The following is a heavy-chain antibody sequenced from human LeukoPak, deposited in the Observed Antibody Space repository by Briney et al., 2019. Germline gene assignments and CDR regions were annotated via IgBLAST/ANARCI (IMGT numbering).Heavy chain of an antibody. CDR1: GGSISGYY. J-gene: IGHJ4*02. CDR2: IYSSGST. Sequence: PSETLSLTCTVSGGSISGYYWSWIRQPPGKGLEWIGYIYSSGSTNYNPSLKSRVTISVDTSKNQFSLKLSSVTAADTAVYYCARAVVWLPFDYWGQGTLVTVSS. V-gene: IGHV4-59*12. CDR3: ARAVVWLPFDY. D-gene: IGHD2-15*01.